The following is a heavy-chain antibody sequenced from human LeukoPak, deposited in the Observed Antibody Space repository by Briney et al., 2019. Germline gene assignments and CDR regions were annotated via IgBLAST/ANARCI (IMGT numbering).Heavy chain of an antibody. J-gene: IGHJ4*02. CDR1: GFTFSGYS. D-gene: IGHD3-10*01. CDR3: AREMSWSGRDY. Sequence: TGGSLRLSCAASGFTFSGYSMNWVRQAPGKGLEWVSGITSSGSGSYYADSVKGRFTISRDNSENTLYLQMNSLRAEDTAVYYCAREMSWSGRDYWGQGTLVTVSS. V-gene: IGHV3-23*01. CDR2: ITSSGSGS.